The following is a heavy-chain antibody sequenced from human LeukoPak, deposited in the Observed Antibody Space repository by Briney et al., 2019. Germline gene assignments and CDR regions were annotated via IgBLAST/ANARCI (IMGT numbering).Heavy chain of an antibody. CDR1: GYTFTGYY. J-gene: IGHJ3*02. D-gene: IGHD1-7*01. Sequence: ASVKVSCKASGYTFTGYYMHWVRQAPGQGLEWMGWINPNSGGTNYAQKFQGRVTMTRDTSISTAYMELSRLRSDDTAVYYCARRNVGELPGAFDIWGQGTMVTVSS. V-gene: IGHV1-2*02. CDR2: INPNSGGT. CDR3: ARRNVGELPGAFDI.